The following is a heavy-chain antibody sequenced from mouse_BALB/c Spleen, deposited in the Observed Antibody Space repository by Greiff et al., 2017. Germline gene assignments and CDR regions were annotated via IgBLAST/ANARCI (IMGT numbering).Heavy chain of an antibody. D-gene: IGHD2-3*01. CDR1: GYTFTSYW. CDR2: IYPSDSYT. V-gene: IGHV1-69*02. CDR3: TIDGYYAMDY. J-gene: IGHJ4*01. Sequence: VQLQQPGAELVRPGASVKLSCKASGYTFTSYWINWVKQRPGQGLEWIGNIYPSDSYTNYNQKFKDKATLTVDKSSSTAYMQLSSPTSEDSAVYYCTIDGYYAMDYWGQGTSVTVSS.